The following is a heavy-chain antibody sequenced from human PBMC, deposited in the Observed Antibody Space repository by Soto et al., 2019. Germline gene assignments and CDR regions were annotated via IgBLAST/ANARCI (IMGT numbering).Heavy chain of an antibody. Sequence: PSETLSLTCAVSGGSISSGGYSWSWIRQPPGKGLEWIGYIYYSGSTYYNPSLKSRVTISLDTSKNQFSLKLSSVTAADTAVYYCARVGSSIEVQPFDYWGQGTTVTVSS. CDR3: ARVGSSIEVQPFDY. CDR1: GGSISSGGYS. V-gene: IGHV4-30-2*05. CDR2: IYYSGST. J-gene: IGHJ4*03. D-gene: IGHD6-6*01.